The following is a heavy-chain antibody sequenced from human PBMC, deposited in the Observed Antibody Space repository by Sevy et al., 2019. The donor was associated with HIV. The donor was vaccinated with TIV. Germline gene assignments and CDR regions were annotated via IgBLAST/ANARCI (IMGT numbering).Heavy chain of an antibody. V-gene: IGHV3-23*01. CDR2: VSGSGATT. CDR3: AKDVYDSSGYYPMGAFDI. Sequence: GGSLRLSCAASGFTFVTYDMNWVRQVPGKGLEWVSGVSGSGATTLYADSVKGRFSISRDNSKNTLYLQINSLRAEDTAVYYCAKDVYDSSGYYPMGAFDIWGQGTMVTVSS. CDR1: GFTFVTYD. J-gene: IGHJ3*02. D-gene: IGHD3-22*01.